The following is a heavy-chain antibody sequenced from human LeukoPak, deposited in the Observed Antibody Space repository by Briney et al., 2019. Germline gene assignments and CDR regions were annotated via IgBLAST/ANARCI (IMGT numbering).Heavy chain of an antibody. D-gene: IGHD3-10*01. J-gene: IGHJ3*02. CDR2: IYYSGST. CDR3: ARSHGGSGSYSRAFDI. V-gene: IGHV4-59*01. CDR1: GGSISSYY. Sequence: LETLSLTCTVSGGSISSYYWSWIRQPPGKGLEWIGYIYYSGSTNYNPSLKSRVTISVDTSKNQFSLKLSSVTAADTAVYYCARSHGGSGSYSRAFDIWGQGTMVTVSS.